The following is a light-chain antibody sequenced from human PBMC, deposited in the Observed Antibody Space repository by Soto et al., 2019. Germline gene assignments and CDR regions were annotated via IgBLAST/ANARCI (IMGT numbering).Light chain of an antibody. J-gene: IGLJ3*02. CDR3: ASYAGSITL. CDR1: SSDVGRYNF. Sequence: QSALTQPPSASGSSGQSVSISCTGTSSDVGRYNFVSWYQQHPGKAPKLMIYEVTKRPSGVPDRFSGSKSGNTASLTVSGLQADDEADYYCASYAGSITLFGGGTKVTVL. V-gene: IGLV2-8*01. CDR2: EVT.